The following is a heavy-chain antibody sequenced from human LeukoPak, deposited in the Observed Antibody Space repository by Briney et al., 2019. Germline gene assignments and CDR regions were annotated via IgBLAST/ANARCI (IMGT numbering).Heavy chain of an antibody. J-gene: IGHJ4*02. D-gene: IGHD6-19*01. CDR3: ARAPPFGSSGWDY. Sequence: VASVKVSCKASGGTFSSYAISWVRQAPGQGLEWMGGIIPIFGTANYAQKFQGRVMITTDESTSTAYMELSSLRSEDTAVYYCARAPPFGSSGWDYWGQGTLVTVSS. CDR1: GGTFSSYA. CDR2: IIPIFGTA. V-gene: IGHV1-69*05.